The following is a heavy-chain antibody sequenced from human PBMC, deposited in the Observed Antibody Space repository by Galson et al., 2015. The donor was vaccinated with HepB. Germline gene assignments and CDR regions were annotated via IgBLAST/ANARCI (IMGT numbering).Heavy chain of an antibody. CDR2: ISSSSSTI. CDR1: GFTFSSYS. Sequence: SLRLSCAASGFTFSSYSMNWVRQAPGKGLEWVSYISSSSSTIYYADSVKGRFTISRDNAKNSLYLQMNSLRAEDTAVYYCARASLKCLDYWGQGTLVTVSS. CDR3: ARASLKCLDY. J-gene: IGHJ4*02. V-gene: IGHV3-48*01. D-gene: IGHD6-6*01.